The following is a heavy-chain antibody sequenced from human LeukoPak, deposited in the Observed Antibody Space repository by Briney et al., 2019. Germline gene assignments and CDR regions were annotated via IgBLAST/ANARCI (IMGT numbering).Heavy chain of an antibody. CDR1: GFTFSSYA. J-gene: IGHJ4*02. V-gene: IGHV3-48*04. CDR2: ISSSGSTI. Sequence: PGRSLRLSCAASGFTFSSYAMHWVRQAPGKGLEWVSYISSSGSTIYYADSVKGRFTISRDNAKNSLYLQMNSLRAEDTAVYYCARGSSGYPSDYFDYWGQGTLVTVSS. CDR3: ARGSSGYPSDYFDY. D-gene: IGHD3-22*01.